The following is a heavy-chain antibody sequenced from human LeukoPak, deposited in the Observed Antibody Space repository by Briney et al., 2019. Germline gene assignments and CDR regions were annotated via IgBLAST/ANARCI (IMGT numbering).Heavy chain of an antibody. Sequence: GGSLRLSCTTSGFTFGDYTMSWFRQAPGKGLEWVGFIRGEAYGGTTEYAASVKDRFTISRHDSRSIAYLQMNNLKTEDTAVYFCSRKKRISFWHDFWGQGTLVTVSS. J-gene: IGHJ1*01. CDR1: GFTFGDYT. D-gene: IGHD3/OR15-3a*01. CDR3: SRKKRISFWHDF. V-gene: IGHV3-49*03. CDR2: IRGEAYGGTT.